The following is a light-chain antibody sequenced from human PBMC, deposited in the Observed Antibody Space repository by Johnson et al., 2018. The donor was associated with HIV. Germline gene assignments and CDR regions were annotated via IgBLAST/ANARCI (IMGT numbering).Light chain of an antibody. CDR1: SSNIGNNY. V-gene: IGLV1-51*02. Sequence: QLVLTQPPSVSAAPGQKVTISCSGSSSNIGNNYVSWYQQLPGTAPKLLIYENNKRPSGIPDRFSGSKSGTSATLAITGLQTGDEADYYCGTWDSSLSAGGYVFGTGTKVTVL. CDR3: GTWDSSLSAGGYV. CDR2: ENN. J-gene: IGLJ1*01.